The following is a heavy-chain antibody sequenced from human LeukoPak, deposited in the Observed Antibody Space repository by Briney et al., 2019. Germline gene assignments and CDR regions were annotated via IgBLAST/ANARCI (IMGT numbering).Heavy chain of an antibody. Sequence: ASVNVSCKASGYTFTSNYIHWVRQAPGQGLEWMGMIYPRDGSTSYAQKFQGRVTVTRDTSTSTVHMELSGRRSEDTAVYYCARDQEGFDYWGQGTLVTVSS. CDR1: GYTFTSNY. CDR2: IYPRDGST. J-gene: IGHJ4*02. CDR3: ARDQEGFDY. V-gene: IGHV1-46*01.